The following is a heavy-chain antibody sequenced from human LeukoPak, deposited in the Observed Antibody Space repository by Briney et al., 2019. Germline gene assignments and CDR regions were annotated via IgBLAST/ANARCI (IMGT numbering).Heavy chain of an antibody. V-gene: IGHV1-18*01. CDR1: DYTFTYYG. CDR2: ISTYNGNT. CDR3: ARGDYVWGSYRQIRPFDY. J-gene: IGHJ4*02. D-gene: IGHD3-16*02. Sequence: ASVKVSCKASDYTFTYYGISWVRQAPGQGLEWMGWISTYNGNTNYAQKLQGRVTMTTDTATSTAYMELRSLRSDDTAVYYCARGDYVWGSYRQIRPFDYWGQGTLVTVSS.